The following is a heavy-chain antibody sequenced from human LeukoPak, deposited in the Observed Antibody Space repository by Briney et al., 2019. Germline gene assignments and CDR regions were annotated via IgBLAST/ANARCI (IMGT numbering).Heavy chain of an antibody. CDR2: IYYSGST. CDR3: ARDFDY. J-gene: IGHJ4*02. Sequence: PETLSLTCTVSGGSISSYYWSWIRQPPGKGLEWIGYIYYSGSTNYNPSLKSRVTISVDTSKNQFSLKLSSVTAADTAVYDCARDFDYWGQGTLITVSS. V-gene: IGHV4-59*01. CDR1: GGSISSYY.